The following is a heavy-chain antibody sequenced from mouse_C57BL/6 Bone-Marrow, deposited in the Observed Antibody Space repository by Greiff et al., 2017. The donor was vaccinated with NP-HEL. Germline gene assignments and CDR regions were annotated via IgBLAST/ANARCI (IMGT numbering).Heavy chain of an antibody. V-gene: IGHV5-6*02. D-gene: IGHD2-3*01. Sequence: EVKLVESGGDLVKPGGSLKLSCAASGFTFSSYGMSWVRQTPDKRLEWVATISSGGSYTYYPDSVNGRFTISRDNAKNTLYLQMSSLKSEDTAMYYCARRYDLAYWGQGTLVTVSA. J-gene: IGHJ3*01. CDR3: ARRYDLAY. CDR1: GFTFSSYG. CDR2: ISSGGSYT.